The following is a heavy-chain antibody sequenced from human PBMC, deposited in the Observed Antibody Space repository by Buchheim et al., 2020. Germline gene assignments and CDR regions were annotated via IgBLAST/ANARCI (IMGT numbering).Heavy chain of an antibody. CDR3: ARLEKQYCSSTSCYPGAPKEDY. CDR2: INTNTGNP. J-gene: IGHJ4*02. D-gene: IGHD2-2*01. CDR1: GYTFTSYA. Sequence: QVQLVHSGSELKKPGASVKVSCKASGYTFTSYAMNWVRQAPGQGLEWMGWINTNTGNPTYAQCFTGRFVFSLDTSVSTAYLQISSLKAEDTAVYYCARLEKQYCSSTSCYPGAPKEDYWGQGTL. V-gene: IGHV7-4-1*02.